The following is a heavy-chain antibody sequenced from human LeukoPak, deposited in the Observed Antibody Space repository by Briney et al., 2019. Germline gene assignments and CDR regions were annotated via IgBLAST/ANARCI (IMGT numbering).Heavy chain of an antibody. D-gene: IGHD1-26*01. CDR3: ARDLVVGATDY. CDR1: GFTFSSYT. Sequence: GGSLRLSCAASGFTFSSYTMHWVRQAPGKGLEWVAVISYDGSNKYYADSVKGRFTISRDNSKNTLYLQMNSLRAEDTAVYYCARDLVVGATDYWGQGTLVTVSS. V-gene: IGHV3-30-3*01. CDR2: ISYDGSNK. J-gene: IGHJ4*02.